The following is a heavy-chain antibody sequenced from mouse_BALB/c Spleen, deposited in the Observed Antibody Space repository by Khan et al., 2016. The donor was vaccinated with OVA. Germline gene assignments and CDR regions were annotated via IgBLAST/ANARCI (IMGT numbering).Heavy chain of an antibody. Sequence: QVQLKQSGPGLVAPSQSLSITCTVSGFALTSYGVHWVRQPPGKGLEWLGVIWAGGSTHYNSALMSRLTISKDNSKSQVFLKMNSLQTDDTAMYYCARFHDGYYYNVDYWGQGTSVTVSS. J-gene: IGHJ4*01. CDR3: ARFHDGYYYNVDY. V-gene: IGHV2-9*02. CDR2: IWAGGST. CDR1: GFALTSYG. D-gene: IGHD2-3*01.